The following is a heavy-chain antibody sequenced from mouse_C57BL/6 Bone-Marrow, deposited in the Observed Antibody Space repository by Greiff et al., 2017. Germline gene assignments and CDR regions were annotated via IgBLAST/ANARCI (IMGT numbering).Heavy chain of an antibody. D-gene: IGHD4-1*01. CDR1: GYTFTSYW. V-gene: IGHV1-55*01. J-gene: IGHJ2*01. Sequence: QVQLQQPGAELVKPGASVQMSCKASGYTFTSYWITWVKQRPGQGLEWIGDIYPGSGSTNYNEKFKSKATLTVDTSSSTAYMQLSSLTSEDSAVYYCARSELGRRGYYFDYWGQGTTLTGSS. CDR3: ARSELGRRGYYFDY. CDR2: IYPGSGST.